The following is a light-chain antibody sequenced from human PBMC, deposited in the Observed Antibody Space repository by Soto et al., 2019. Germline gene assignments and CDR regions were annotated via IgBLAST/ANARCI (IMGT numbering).Light chain of an antibody. CDR3: LSFDSSLSVV. J-gene: IGLJ2*01. Sequence: QSVLTQPPSVSGAPGQRGTISCTGSSSNIGAGYDVHWYQQLPGRATKLLIYGNTNRPSGVPDRFSGSKSGTSASLAITGLQAEYEADYYCLSFDSSLSVVFGGGTKLTVL. CDR1: SSNIGAGYD. CDR2: GNT. V-gene: IGLV1-40*01.